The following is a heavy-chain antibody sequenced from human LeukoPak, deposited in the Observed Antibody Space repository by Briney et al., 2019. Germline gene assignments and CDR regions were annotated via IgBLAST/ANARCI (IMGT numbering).Heavy chain of an antibody. V-gene: IGHV4-31*03. J-gene: IGHJ4*02. CDR2: IYYSGST. D-gene: IGHD5-18*01. CDR1: GGSISNGDHY. CDR3: AKTDSLYSAMVYFDY. Sequence: MTSETLSLTCTVSGGSISNGDHYWSWIRQHPGKGLEWIGHIYYSGSTYYNPSLKSRGIISVETSKNQFSLKLSSVTAADTAVYYCAKTDSLYSAMVYFDYWGQGTLVTVSS.